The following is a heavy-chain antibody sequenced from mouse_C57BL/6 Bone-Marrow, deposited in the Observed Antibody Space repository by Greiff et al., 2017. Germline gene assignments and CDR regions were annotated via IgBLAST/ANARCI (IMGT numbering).Heavy chain of an antibody. CDR2: IWSGGST. V-gene: IGHV2-2*01. Sequence: VKLMESGPGLVQPSQSLSITCTVSGFSFTSYGVHWVRQSPGKGLEWLGVIWSGGSTDYNAAFISRRSISKDNSKSQVFFKMNSLQADDTAIYYCARNSLRGYGYFDYWGQGTTLTVSS. CDR3: ARNSLRGYGYFDY. D-gene: IGHD2-2*01. CDR1: GFSFTSYG. J-gene: IGHJ2*01.